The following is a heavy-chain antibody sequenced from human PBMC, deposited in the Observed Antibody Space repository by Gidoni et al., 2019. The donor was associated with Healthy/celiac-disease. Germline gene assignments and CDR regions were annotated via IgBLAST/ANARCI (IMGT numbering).Heavy chain of an antibody. D-gene: IGHD3-10*01. V-gene: IGHV1-69*01. Sequence: GIIPIFGTANYAQKFQGRVTITADESTSTAYMELSSLRSEDTAVYYCARDNYYGSGSYYNEYWFDPWGQGTLVTVSS. CDR2: IIPIFGTA. CDR3: ARDNYYGSGSYYNEYWFDP. J-gene: IGHJ5*02.